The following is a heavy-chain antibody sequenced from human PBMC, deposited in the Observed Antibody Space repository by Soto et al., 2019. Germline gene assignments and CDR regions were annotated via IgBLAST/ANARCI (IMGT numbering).Heavy chain of an antibody. V-gene: IGHV3-30-3*01. CDR3: ARGGQTFDY. Sequence: QVQLVESGGGVVQPGRSLRLSCAASGFTFSSYAMHWVRQAPGKGLEWVAVISYDGSNKYYADSVKGRFTISRDNSKNTLYLQMNSLRAEDTAVYYCARGGQTFDYWGQGTLVTVSS. J-gene: IGHJ4*02. CDR2: ISYDGSNK. CDR1: GFTFSSYA.